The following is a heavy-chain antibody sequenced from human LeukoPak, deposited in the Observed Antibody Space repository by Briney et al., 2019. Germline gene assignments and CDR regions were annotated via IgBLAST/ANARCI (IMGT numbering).Heavy chain of an antibody. V-gene: IGHV3-30-3*01. Sequence: GGSLRLSCAASGFTFSSYAMHWVRQAPGKGLEWVAIISYDGSNTYYADSVKGRFTISRDNSRNTLYLQMNSLRAEDTAVYYCASDSSSSFPNYLDYWGQGTLVTVSS. CDR3: ASDSSSSFPNYLDY. D-gene: IGHD6-6*01. CDR1: GFTFSSYA. CDR2: ISYDGSNT. J-gene: IGHJ4*02.